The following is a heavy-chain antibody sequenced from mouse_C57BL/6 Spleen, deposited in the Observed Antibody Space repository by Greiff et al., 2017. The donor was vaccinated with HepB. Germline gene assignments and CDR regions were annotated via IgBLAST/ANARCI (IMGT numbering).Heavy chain of an antibody. CDR2: IYPSDSET. Sequence: VQLQQSGAELVRPGSSVKLSCKASGYTFTSYWMDWVKQRPGQGLEWIGNIYPSDSETHYNQKFKDKATLTVDKSSSTAYMQLSSLTSEDSAVYYCARTGYYGSSDWYFDVWGTGTTVTVSS. D-gene: IGHD1-1*01. V-gene: IGHV1-61*01. CDR1: GYTFTSYW. J-gene: IGHJ1*03. CDR3: ARTGYYGSSDWYFDV.